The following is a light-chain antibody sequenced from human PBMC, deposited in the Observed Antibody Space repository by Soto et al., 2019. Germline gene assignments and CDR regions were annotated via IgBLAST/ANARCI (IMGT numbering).Light chain of an antibody. V-gene: IGKV3-15*01. CDR2: GIS. CDR1: QSVSSN. Sequence: EIVMTQSPATLSVSPGERATLSCRASQSVSSNLAWYQQKPGQAPRLLIYGISTRATGLPGRFSGSGFGTEFTLTISSLQSEDLAVYYCQQYNNWPPWTFGQGTKVDIK. CDR3: QQYNNWPPWT. J-gene: IGKJ1*01.